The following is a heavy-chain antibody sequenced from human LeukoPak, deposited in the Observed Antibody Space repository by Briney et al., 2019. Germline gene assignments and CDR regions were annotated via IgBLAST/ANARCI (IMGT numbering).Heavy chain of an antibody. CDR1: GFTFSSYA. CDR2: ISGSGGST. Sequence: GGSLRLSCAASGFTFSSYAMSWVRQAPGKGLEWVSAISGSGGSTYYADSVKGRFPISRDNSKNTLYLQMNSLRAEDTAFYYCAKATYSTSPGYYFDYWGQGNLVTVSS. V-gene: IGHV3-23*01. CDR3: AKATYSTSPGYYFDY. D-gene: IGHD2-2*01. J-gene: IGHJ4*02.